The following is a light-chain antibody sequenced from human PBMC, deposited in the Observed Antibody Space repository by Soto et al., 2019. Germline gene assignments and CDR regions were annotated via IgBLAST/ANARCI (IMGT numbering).Light chain of an antibody. J-gene: IGLJ2*01. V-gene: IGLV1-44*01. CDR2: IND. CDR1: SSNIGSNT. CDR3: AAWDGDRNML. Sequence: QSVLTQPPSASGTPGQTVTISCSGASSNIGSNTVNWYQQLPGMAPKLLIYINDQRPSGVPDRFSASKSGTSASLAISGLQSDDEADYYCAAWDGDRNMLFGGGTKRTVL.